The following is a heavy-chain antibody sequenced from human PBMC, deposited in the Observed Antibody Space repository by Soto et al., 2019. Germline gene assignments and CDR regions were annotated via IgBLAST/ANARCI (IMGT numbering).Heavy chain of an antibody. V-gene: IGHV3-64*02. D-gene: IGHD4-17*01. Sequence: PGGSLRLSCAASGFTFSSYAMSWVRQAPGKGLEYVSAISGNGGSTYYADSVKGRFTISRDNSKNTLYLQMGSLRAEDMAVYYCARVSSDYGGYADYYYYMDVWGKGTTVTVSS. CDR2: ISGNGGST. CDR3: ARVSSDYGGYADYYYYMDV. CDR1: GFTFSSYA. J-gene: IGHJ6*03.